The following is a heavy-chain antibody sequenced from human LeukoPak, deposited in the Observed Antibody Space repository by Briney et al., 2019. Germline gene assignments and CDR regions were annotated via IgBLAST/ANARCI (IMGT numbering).Heavy chain of an antibody. CDR3: ARGRASKYCSSTSCPRSWFDP. Sequence: GASVKVSCKASGYTFTGYYMHWVRQAPGQGLEWMGWINSNSGGTNYAQKFQGRVTMTRDTSISTAYMELSRLRSDDTAVYYCARGRASKYCSSTSCPRSWFDPWGQGTLVTVSS. CDR1: GYTFTGYY. D-gene: IGHD2-2*01. V-gene: IGHV1-2*02. CDR2: INSNSGGT. J-gene: IGHJ5*02.